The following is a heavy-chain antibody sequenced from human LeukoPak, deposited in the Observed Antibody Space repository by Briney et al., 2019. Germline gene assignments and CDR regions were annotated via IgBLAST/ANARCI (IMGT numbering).Heavy chain of an antibody. CDR1: GGSISSYY. CDR2: IYYSGST. CDR3: ARHGAPYGSSGNNWFNP. J-gene: IGHJ5*02. D-gene: IGHD3-22*01. Sequence: SETLSLTCTVSGGSISSYYWSWIRQPPGKGLEWIGYIYYSGSTYYKPSLKSRVTISVDTSKNQFSLKLNSVTAADTAVYYCARHGAPYGSSGNNWFNPWVQGGLATISS. V-gene: IGHV4-59*04.